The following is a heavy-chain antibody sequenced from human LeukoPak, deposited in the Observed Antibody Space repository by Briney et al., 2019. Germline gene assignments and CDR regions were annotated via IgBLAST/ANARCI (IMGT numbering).Heavy chain of an antibody. Sequence: SETLSLTCTVSGGSISSYYWSWIRQPPGKGLEWIGYIYYSGSTNYNPSLKSRVTISVDPSKNQFSLKLSSVTAADTAVYYCARHGDSSGWYGGFDYWGQGTLVTVSS. CDR1: GGSISSYY. CDR2: IYYSGST. D-gene: IGHD6-19*01. V-gene: IGHV4-59*08. CDR3: ARHGDSSGWYGGFDY. J-gene: IGHJ4*02.